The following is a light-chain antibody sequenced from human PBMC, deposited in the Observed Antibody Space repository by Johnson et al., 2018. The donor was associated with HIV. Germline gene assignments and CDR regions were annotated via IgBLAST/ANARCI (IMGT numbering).Light chain of an antibody. CDR3: GTWDSSLSAYV. V-gene: IGLV1-51*02. CDR2: ENN. CDR1: SSNIGNNY. J-gene: IGLJ1*01. Sequence: VLTQPPSVSAAPGQKVAISCSGSSSNIGNNYVSWYQQLPRTAPKLLIYENNKRPSGIPDRFSGSKSGTSATLGIAGLQTGDEADYYCGTWDSSLSAYVFGTGTKVTVL.